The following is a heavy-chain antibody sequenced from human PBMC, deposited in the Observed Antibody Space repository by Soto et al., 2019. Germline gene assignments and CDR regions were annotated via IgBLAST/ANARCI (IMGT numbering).Heavy chain of an antibody. V-gene: IGHV3-30-3*02. Sequence: QVQLVESGGGVVQPGRSLRLSCAASGFTFSSYAMHWVRQAPGKGLEWVAVISYDGSNKYYADSVKGRFTISRDNSKNTLYLQMNSLRAEDTAVYYCAKLTTSWGQGTLVTVSS. J-gene: IGHJ5*02. CDR1: GFTFSSYA. CDR3: AKLTTS. CDR2: ISYDGSNK.